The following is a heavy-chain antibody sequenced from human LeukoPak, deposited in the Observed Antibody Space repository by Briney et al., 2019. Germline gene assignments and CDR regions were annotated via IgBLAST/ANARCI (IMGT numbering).Heavy chain of an antibody. CDR3: TTNGPSLPLSDY. D-gene: IGHD1-1*01. CDR1: GFTFSTYS. CDR2: ISSSSAYI. V-gene: IGHV3-21*03. Sequence: GGSLRLSCAASGFTFSTYSMNWVRQAPGKGLEWVSSISSSSAYIYFADSVKGRFTISRDNAKNSLYLQMNSLKTEDTAVYYCTTNGPSLPLSDYWGQGTLVTVSS. J-gene: IGHJ4*02.